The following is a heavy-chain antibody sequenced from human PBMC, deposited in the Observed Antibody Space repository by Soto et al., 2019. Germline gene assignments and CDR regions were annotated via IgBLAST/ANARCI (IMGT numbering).Heavy chain of an antibody. CDR1: VGSISGSY. CDR2: VYYTGST. D-gene: IGHD6-19*01. CDR3: ARSVAVPGAHIDY. J-gene: IGHJ4*02. V-gene: IGHV4-59*01. Sequence: KPSETLSLTCIVSVGSISGSYWSWIRQSPGKGLEWLGYVYYTGSTNYSPSLRSRVSISVDTSKNEFSLRLSSVTAADTAVYFCARSVAVPGAHIDYWGQGTQVTVSS.